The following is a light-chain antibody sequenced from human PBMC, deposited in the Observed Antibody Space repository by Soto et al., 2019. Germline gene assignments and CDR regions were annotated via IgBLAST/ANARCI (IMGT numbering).Light chain of an antibody. V-gene: IGLV2-23*01. CDR1: SSDVGSYNL. J-gene: IGLJ2*01. Sequence: QSALTQPASVSGSPGQSITISCTGTSSDVGSYNLVSWYQQHPGKAPKLMIYEGSKRPSGVSNRFSGSKSGNTASLTISGLQAEDEADYYCCSYVGSSTSVVFGGGTTLTVL. CDR2: EGS. CDR3: CSYVGSSTSVV.